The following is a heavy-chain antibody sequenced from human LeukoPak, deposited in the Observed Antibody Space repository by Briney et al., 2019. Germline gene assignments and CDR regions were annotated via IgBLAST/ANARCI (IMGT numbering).Heavy chain of an antibody. Sequence: PGGSLRLSCAASGFTFSNSAMNWVRQVPGKGLEWVSSIDYDSSHIYYAASVRGRFTISRDNARNSVYLQMNSLRVEDTAVYYSARDPFRYLRVGHYDYWGQGTLVAVSS. J-gene: IGHJ4*02. CDR1: GFTFSNSA. CDR3: ARDPFRYLRVGHYDY. D-gene: IGHD3-9*01. V-gene: IGHV3-21*01. CDR2: IDYDSSHI.